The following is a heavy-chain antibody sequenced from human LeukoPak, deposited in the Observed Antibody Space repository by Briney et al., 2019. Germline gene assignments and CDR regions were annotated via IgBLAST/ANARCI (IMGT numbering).Heavy chain of an antibody. Sequence: PGGSLRLSCTASGFTFGDYAMSWVRQAPGKGLEGVGFIRSKAYGGTTEYAASVKGRFTISRDDSNSIAYLQMNRLKTEDTAVYYCTRLEEHTYYYDSSGYTGDYWGQGTLVTVSS. CDR2: IRSKAYGGTT. V-gene: IGHV3-49*04. CDR3: TRLEEHTYYYDSSGYTGDY. D-gene: IGHD3-22*01. J-gene: IGHJ4*02. CDR1: GFTFGDYA.